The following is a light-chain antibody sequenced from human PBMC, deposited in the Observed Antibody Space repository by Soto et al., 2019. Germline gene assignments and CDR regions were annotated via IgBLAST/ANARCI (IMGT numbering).Light chain of an antibody. V-gene: IGKV1-33*01. CDR3: QQYDSRPYT. CDR1: QDITLY. Sequence: DIQMPQSPSSLSASVGDRVTITCQASQDITLYLNWYQHKAGKAPNLLIHAVSTLETGVPPRFSGTGSGTIFTLAIINLQPEDVVTYYCQQYDSRPYTVGQGNKVESK. CDR2: AVS. J-gene: IGKJ2*01.